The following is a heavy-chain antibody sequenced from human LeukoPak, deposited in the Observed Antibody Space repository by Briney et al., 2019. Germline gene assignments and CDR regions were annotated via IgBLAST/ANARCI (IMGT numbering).Heavy chain of an antibody. CDR1: GYSFTSYW. D-gene: IGHD6-13*01. CDR2: IDPSDSYT. CDR3: ARNPLEYSSSWYRDY. J-gene: IGHJ4*02. V-gene: IGHV5-10-1*01. Sequence: GESLKISCKGSGYSFTSYWISWVRQMPGKGLEWKGRIDPSDSYTNYSPSFQGHVTISADKSISTAYLQWSSLKASDTAMYYCARNPLEYSSSWYRDYWGQGTLVTVSS.